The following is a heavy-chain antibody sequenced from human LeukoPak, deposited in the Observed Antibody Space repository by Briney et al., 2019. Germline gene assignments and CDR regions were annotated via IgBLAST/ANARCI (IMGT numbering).Heavy chain of an antibody. CDR2: VYHSGST. J-gene: IGHJ4*02. V-gene: IGHV4-38-2*02. D-gene: IGHD6-19*01. CDR1: GYSISSGYY. Sequence: SETLSLTCTVSGYSISSGYYWDWIRQPPGKGLEWIGSVYHSGSTYYSPSLKSRVTISVYTSKNQFSLKLSSVTAADTAVYYCVRTEVSSGSEDYWGQGTLVTVSS. CDR3: VRTEVSSGSEDY.